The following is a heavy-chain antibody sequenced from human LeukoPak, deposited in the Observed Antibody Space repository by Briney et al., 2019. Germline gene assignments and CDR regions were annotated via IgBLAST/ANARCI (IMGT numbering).Heavy chain of an antibody. Sequence: PGGSLRLSCAASGFTFSGYWMSWVRQTPGKGLEWVANIKQDGREEYYVDSVKGRFTISRDNAKNSLYLQMNSLRGEDTAVYYCARWANTIDYWGQGTLVTVSS. CDR3: ARWANTIDY. CDR1: GFTFSGYW. CDR2: IKQDGREE. V-gene: IGHV3-7*01. J-gene: IGHJ4*02.